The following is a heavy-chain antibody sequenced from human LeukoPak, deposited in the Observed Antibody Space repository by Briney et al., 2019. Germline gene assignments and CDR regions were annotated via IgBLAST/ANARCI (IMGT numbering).Heavy chain of an antibody. V-gene: IGHV4-59*12. CDR2: IYHSGST. Sequence: SETLSLTCTVSDDSITMYYWTWIRQPPGKGLEWIGEIYHSGSTNYNPSLKSRVTISVDKSKNQFSLKLSSVTAADTAVYYCARDGLVGGWQINDYWGQGTLVTVSS. CDR1: DDSITMYY. J-gene: IGHJ4*02. CDR3: ARDGLVGGWQINDY. D-gene: IGHD6-19*01.